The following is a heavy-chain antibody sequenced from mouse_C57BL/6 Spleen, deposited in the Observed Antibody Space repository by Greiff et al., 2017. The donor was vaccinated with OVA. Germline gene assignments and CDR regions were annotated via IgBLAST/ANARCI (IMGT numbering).Heavy chain of an antibody. J-gene: IGHJ3*01. D-gene: IGHD3-2*02. V-gene: IGHV1-82*01. Sequence: VQLQQSGPELVKPGASVKISCKASGYAFSSSWMNWVKQRPGKGLEWIGRIYPGDGATNYNGKFKGKATLTADKSSSTAYMQLSSLTSEDSAVYFCARGETAQATWLAYWGQGTLVTVSA. CDR2: IYPGDGAT. CDR3: ARGETAQATWLAY. CDR1: GYAFSSSW.